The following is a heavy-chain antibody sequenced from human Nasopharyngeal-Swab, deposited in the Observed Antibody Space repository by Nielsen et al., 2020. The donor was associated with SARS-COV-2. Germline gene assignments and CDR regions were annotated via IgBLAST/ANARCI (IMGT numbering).Heavy chain of an antibody. CDR3: ARGWYSSSWYPAEKSFDY. Sequence: SETLSLTCTVSGGSISSYYWSWIRQPPGKGLEWIGYIYYSGSTYCNPSLKSRVTVSVDTSKNQFSLKLSSVTAADTAVYYCARGWYSSSWYPAEKSFDYWGQGTLVTVSS. V-gene: IGHV4-59*06. D-gene: IGHD6-13*01. J-gene: IGHJ4*02. CDR1: GGSISSYY. CDR2: IYYSGST.